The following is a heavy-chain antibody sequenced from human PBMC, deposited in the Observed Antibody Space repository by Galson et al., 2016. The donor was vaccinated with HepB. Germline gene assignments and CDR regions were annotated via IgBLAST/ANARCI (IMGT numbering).Heavy chain of an antibody. CDR3: ARNFNHGSGRDAFDI. J-gene: IGHJ3*02. Sequence: VKVSCKASGYTFTNYYIQWVRQAPGQGLEWMGIINPSGGGTSYAQKFQGRVTMTRDTSTSTVYMELSSLRSEDTALYYCARNFNHGSGRDAFDIWGQGTMVTVSS. CDR2: INPSGGGT. CDR1: GYTFTNYY. V-gene: IGHV1-46*01. D-gene: IGHD3-10*01.